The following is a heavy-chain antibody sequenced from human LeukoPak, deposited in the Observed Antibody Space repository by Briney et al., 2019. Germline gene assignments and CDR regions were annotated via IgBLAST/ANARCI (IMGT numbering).Heavy chain of an antibody. CDR3: ATVGAYWKEIDY. D-gene: IGHD1-1*01. Sequence: ASVKVSCKASGYTFTSYYMHWVRQAPGQGLEWMGIINPRGGSTTYAQKFQGRVTMTRDTSTSTVYMELSSLRSEDTAVYYCATVGAYWKEIDYWGQGTLVTVSS. CDR2: INPRGGST. CDR1: GYTFTSYY. J-gene: IGHJ4*02. V-gene: IGHV1-46*01.